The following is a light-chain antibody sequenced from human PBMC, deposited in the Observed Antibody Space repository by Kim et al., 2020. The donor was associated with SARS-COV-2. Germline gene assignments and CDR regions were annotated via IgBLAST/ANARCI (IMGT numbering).Light chain of an antibody. CDR2: GAS. J-gene: IGKJ1*01. Sequence: SPGEGATRSCRASQSIRSSYLAWYQQKPGQAPRLLIYGASNRAAGIPGRFSGSGPGTDFTLTISRLEPEDFAVYYCQQYHGSPWTFGQGTKVDIK. V-gene: IGKV3-20*01. CDR1: QSIRSSY. CDR3: QQYHGSPWT.